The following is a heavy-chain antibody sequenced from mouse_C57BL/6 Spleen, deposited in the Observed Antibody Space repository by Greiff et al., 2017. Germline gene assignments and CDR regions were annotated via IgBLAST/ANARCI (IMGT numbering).Heavy chain of an antibody. CDR3: TRPVVATGDY. Sequence: VKLMESGAELVRPGASVTLSCKASGYTFTDYEMHWVKQTPVHGLEWIGAIDPETGGTAYNQKFKGKAILTADKSSSTGYMERRSLTSEDATVYYCTRPVVATGDYWGQGTTRTVSS. CDR2: IDPETGGT. J-gene: IGHJ2*01. V-gene: IGHV1-15*01. CDR1: GYTFTDYE. D-gene: IGHD1-1*01.